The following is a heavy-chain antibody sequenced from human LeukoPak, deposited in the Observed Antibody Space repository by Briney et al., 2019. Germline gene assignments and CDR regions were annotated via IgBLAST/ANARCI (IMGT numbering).Heavy chain of an antibody. CDR3: ARDRGSMYRGCYPGYSDF. CDR2: TWYDGSNE. CDR1: GFIFNSDG. J-gene: IGHJ4*02. D-gene: IGHD1-26*01. Sequence: GGSLRLSCAATGFIFNSDGMQWVRQAPGKGLEWVAATWYDGSNELYADSVKGRFTISRDNSKNTLYLQMDSLRVEDTAVYYCARDRGSMYRGCYPGYSDFWGQGTLVTVSS. V-gene: IGHV3-33*01.